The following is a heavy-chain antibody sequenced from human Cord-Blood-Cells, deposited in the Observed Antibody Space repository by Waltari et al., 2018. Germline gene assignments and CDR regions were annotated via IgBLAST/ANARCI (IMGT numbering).Heavy chain of an antibody. Sequence: QAQLQQWGAGLLKPSETLSLTCAVYGGSFSGYYWSWIRQPPGKGLEWIGEINHSGSTNYNPSLKSRVTISVDTSKNQFSLKLSSVTAADTAVYYCARGVTIFVVVTPLDYWGQGTLVTVSS. CDR3: ARGVTIFVVVTPLDY. D-gene: IGHD3-3*01. J-gene: IGHJ4*02. CDR1: GGSFSGYY. V-gene: IGHV4-34*01. CDR2: INHSGST.